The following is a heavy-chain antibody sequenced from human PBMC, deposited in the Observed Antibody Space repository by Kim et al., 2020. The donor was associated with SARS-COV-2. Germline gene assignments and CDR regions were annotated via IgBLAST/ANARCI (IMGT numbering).Heavy chain of an antibody. Sequence: GGSLRLSCAASGFTFSNYWMSWVRQAPGKGLEWVANIKQDGSEKYYVDSVKGRFTISRDNAKNSLYLQMNSLRAEDTAVYYCASGSYYWFDPWGQGTLVTVSS. V-gene: IGHV3-7*01. CDR3: ASGSYYWFDP. CDR1: GFTFSNYW. D-gene: IGHD1-26*01. J-gene: IGHJ5*02. CDR2: IKQDGSEK.